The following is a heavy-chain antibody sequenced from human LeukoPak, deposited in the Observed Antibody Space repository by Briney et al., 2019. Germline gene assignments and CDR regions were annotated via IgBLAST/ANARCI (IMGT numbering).Heavy chain of an antibody. Sequence: GASVKVSCKASGYTFTSYGISWVRQAPGQGLEWMGWISAYNGNTNYAQKLQGRVTMTTDTSTSTAYMELRSLRSDDTAVYYCAGYYDSSGYYDNVFHIWGQGTMVTVSS. CDR1: GYTFTSYG. J-gene: IGHJ3*02. D-gene: IGHD3-22*01. V-gene: IGHV1-18*01. CDR2: ISAYNGNT. CDR3: AGYYDSSGYYDNVFHI.